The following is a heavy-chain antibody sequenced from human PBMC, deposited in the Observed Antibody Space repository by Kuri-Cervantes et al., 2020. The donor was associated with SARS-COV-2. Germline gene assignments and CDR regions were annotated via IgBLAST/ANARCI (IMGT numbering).Heavy chain of an antibody. Sequence: GSLRLSCTVSGGSISSSSYYWGWIRQPPGKGLEWIGSIYYSGSTYYNPSLKSRVTISVDTSKNQFSLKLSSVTAADTAVYYCARGGIAAAVDDYWGQGTLVTVSS. D-gene: IGHD6-13*01. V-gene: IGHV4-39*01. CDR1: GGSISSSSYY. CDR3: ARGGIAAAVDDY. J-gene: IGHJ4*02. CDR2: IYYSGST.